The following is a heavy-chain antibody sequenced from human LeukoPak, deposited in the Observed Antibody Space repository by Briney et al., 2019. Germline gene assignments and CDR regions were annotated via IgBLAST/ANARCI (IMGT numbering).Heavy chain of an antibody. Sequence: GGSLRLSCAASEFTFSGYWMSWFRQAPGKGLEWVATIKQDGSETDYVDSVKGRFTISRDNAKNSLYLQMNSLRIEDTAVYYCARAQWRRPDCWGQGTLVTVSS. CDR2: IKQDGSET. CDR3: ARAQWRRPDC. D-gene: IGHD5-12*01. V-gene: IGHV3-7*02. CDR1: EFTFSGYW. J-gene: IGHJ4*02.